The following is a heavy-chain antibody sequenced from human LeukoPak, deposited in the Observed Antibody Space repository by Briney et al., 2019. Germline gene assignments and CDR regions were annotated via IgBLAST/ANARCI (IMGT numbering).Heavy chain of an antibody. Sequence: SETLSLTCAVYGGSFSDYYWTWIRQPPGKGLEWIGEINHSGSTNYNPSLKSRVTISADTSKDQFSLKLSSVTAADTAVYYCARAGSSWYLENWYFDLWGRGTLVTVSS. D-gene: IGHD6-13*01. CDR2: INHSGST. CDR1: GGSFSDYY. V-gene: IGHV4-34*01. J-gene: IGHJ2*01. CDR3: ARAGSSWYLENWYFDL.